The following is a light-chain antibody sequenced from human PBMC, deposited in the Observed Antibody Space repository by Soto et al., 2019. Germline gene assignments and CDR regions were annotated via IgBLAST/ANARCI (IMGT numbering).Light chain of an antibody. CDR3: QSYDSSLSGYV. V-gene: IGLV1-40*01. CDR2: GNS. CDR1: SSNIGAGYD. Sequence: SALTQPPSVSGAPGQRVTLSCTGSSSNIGAGYDVHWYQQLPGTAPKLVIYGNSNRPSGVPDRFSGSKSGTSASLAITGLQAEDEADHYCQSYDSSLSGYVFGTGTKVTVL. J-gene: IGLJ1*01.